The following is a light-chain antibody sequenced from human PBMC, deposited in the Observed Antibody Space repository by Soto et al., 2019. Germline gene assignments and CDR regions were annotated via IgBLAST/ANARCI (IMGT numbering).Light chain of an antibody. V-gene: IGKV1-27*01. CDR1: QDIAHY. Sequence: IQMTQSPSSLSASVGDRVTITCRASQDIAHYLAWYXQKTGKXXQXXISSASTLQSGVSSRFSGSGSGTDFTLTINSLQPEDGATYDGQRYNSAPITFGQGTRLEIK. CDR3: QRYNSAPIT. J-gene: IGKJ5*01. CDR2: SAS.